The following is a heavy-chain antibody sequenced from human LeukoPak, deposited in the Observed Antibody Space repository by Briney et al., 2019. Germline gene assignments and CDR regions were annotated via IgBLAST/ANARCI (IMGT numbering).Heavy chain of an antibody. CDR3: ARSSVGARRRIDY. D-gene: IGHD1-26*01. CDR2: MNPNSGNT. J-gene: IGHJ4*02. Sequence: GASVKVSCEASGYTFTSYDINWVRQATGQGLEWMGWMNPNSGNTGYAQKFQGRVTMTRSTSINTAYMELNGLTSEDTAVYYCARSSVGARRRIDYWGQGSLVTVSS. V-gene: IGHV1-8*01. CDR1: GYTFTSYD.